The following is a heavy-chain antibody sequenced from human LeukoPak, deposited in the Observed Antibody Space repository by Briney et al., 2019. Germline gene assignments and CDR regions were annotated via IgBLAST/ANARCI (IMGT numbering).Heavy chain of an antibody. V-gene: IGHV3-7*01. CDR3: ARDSSGYQ. Sequence: GGSLRLSCAASGFTFSTYWMSWVRQAPGKGLEWVSNIKEDGSEKYYGDSVKGRFTISRDNAKNSLSLQMNSLRAEDTAVYYCARDSSGYQWGQGTLVIVSS. D-gene: IGHD3-22*01. J-gene: IGHJ4*02. CDR1: GFTFSTYW. CDR2: IKEDGSEK.